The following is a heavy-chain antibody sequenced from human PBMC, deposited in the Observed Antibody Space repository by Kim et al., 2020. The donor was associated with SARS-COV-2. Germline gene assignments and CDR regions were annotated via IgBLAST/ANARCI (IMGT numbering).Heavy chain of an antibody. V-gene: IGHV4-31*03. CDR3: ARSDSGYDVDY. Sequence: SETLSLTCSISGVSIRSGSNYWSWIRPQPGKGLEWIGYIYRSGSTHYTPSLKSRVTISVDTSKDQFSLRLTPVTAADTAVYYCARSDSGYDVDYWGEGAKVTVSS. CDR1: GVSIRSGSNY. D-gene: IGHD5-12*01. CDR2: IYRSGST. J-gene: IGHJ4*02.